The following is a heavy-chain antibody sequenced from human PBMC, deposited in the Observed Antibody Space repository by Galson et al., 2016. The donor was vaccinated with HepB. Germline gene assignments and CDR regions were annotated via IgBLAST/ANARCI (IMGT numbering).Heavy chain of an antibody. V-gene: IGHV1-18*01. J-gene: IGHJ4*02. CDR1: GYTFPNYG. Sequence: SVKVSCKASGYTFPNYGISWVRQAPGQGLEWMGWISAYNGNTNYAQKLQGRVTMTTDTSTSTAYMELRSLRSDDTAVYYCARNSSSFPFPDYWGQGTLVTVSS. CDR2: ISAYNGNT. CDR3: ARNSSSFPFPDY. D-gene: IGHD6-6*01.